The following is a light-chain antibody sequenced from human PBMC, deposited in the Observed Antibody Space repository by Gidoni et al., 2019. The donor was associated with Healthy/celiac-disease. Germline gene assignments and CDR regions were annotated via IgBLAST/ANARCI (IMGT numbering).Light chain of an antibody. CDR1: QSVSSY. V-gene: IGKV3-11*01. CDR2: DAS. CDR3: QQRRNWPPIT. Sequence: EIVLPQSPATLSLSPEERATLSCRASQSVSSYLAWYQQKPGQAPRLLIYDASNRATGIPARFSGSGSGTDFTLTISSLEPEDFAVYYCQQRRNWPPITFGQGTRLEIK. J-gene: IGKJ5*01.